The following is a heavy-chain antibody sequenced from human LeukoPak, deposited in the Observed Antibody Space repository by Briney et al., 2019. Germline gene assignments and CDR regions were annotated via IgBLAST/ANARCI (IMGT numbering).Heavy chain of an antibody. Sequence: GGSLRLSCAASGFTFSSYGMHWVRQAPGKGLEWEAVISYDGSNKYYADSVKGRFTISRDNSKNTLYLQMNSLRAEDTAVYYCAKDESGDYWGQGTLVTVSS. CDR2: ISYDGSNK. CDR3: AKDESGDY. CDR1: GFTFSSYG. J-gene: IGHJ4*02. V-gene: IGHV3-30*18. D-gene: IGHD6-25*01.